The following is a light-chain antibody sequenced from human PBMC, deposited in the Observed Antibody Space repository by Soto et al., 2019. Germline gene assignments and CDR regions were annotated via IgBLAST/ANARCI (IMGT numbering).Light chain of an antibody. CDR2: AAS. J-gene: IGKJ1*01. CDR1: QSISSY. CDR3: QQSYSTTWT. V-gene: IGKV1-39*01. Sequence: DIQMTQSPSSLSSSLGDRVTITCRASQSISSYLNWYQQKPGKAPKLLIYAASSLQSGVPSRFSGSGSGTDFTLTISRLQTEDFATYYCQQSYSTTWTFGQGTKVDIK.